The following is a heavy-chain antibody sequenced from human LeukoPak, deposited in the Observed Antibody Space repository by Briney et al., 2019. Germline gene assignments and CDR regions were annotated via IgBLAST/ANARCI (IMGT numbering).Heavy chain of an antibody. V-gene: IGHV4-39*01. J-gene: IGHJ5*02. Sequence: SETLSLTCTVSGGSISNYHWAWIRQPPGKGLEWIATVYYTGSAYYNPSLKSRVTISVDTSKSQFSLKLSSVTTADTALYYCARYASGSYYWFDPWGQGTLVTVSS. CDR2: VYYTGSA. CDR1: GGSISNYH. CDR3: ARYASGSYYWFDP. D-gene: IGHD3-10*01.